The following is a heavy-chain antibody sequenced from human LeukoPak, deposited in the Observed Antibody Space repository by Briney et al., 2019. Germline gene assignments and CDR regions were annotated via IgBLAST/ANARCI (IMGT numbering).Heavy chain of an antibody. Sequence: SETLSLTCAVYGGSFSGYYWSWIRQPPGKGLEWIGEINHSGSTNYNPSLKSRVTISVDTSKNQFSLKLSSVTAADTAVHYCARVEYSSSSKVDYWGQGALVTVSS. CDR3: ARVEYSSSSKVDY. J-gene: IGHJ4*02. V-gene: IGHV4-34*01. CDR2: INHSGST. CDR1: GGSFSGYY. D-gene: IGHD6-6*01.